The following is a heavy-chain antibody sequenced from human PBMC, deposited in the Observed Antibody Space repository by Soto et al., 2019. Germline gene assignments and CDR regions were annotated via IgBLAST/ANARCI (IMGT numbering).Heavy chain of an antibody. D-gene: IGHD4-17*01. CDR2: ISYDGSNK. Sequence: QVQLVESGGGVVQPGRSLRLSCAASGFTFSSYAMHWVRQAPGKGLEWVAVISYDGSNKYYADSVKGRFTISRDSSKNTLYLQMNSLRAEDTAVYYCARDRTVTNYYYGMDVWGQGTTVTVSS. V-gene: IGHV3-30-3*01. CDR1: GFTFSSYA. CDR3: ARDRTVTNYYYGMDV. J-gene: IGHJ6*02.